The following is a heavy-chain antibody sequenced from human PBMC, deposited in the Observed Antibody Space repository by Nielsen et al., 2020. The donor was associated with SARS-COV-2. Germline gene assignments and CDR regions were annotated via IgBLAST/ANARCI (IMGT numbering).Heavy chain of an antibody. V-gene: IGHV3-33*05. D-gene: IGHD3-22*01. Sequence: GESLKISCAASGFTFSSYGMHWVRQAPGKGLEWVAVISYDGSNKYYADSVKGRFTISRDNSKNTLYLQMNSLRAEDTAVYYCARIWDSSGYWGQGTLVTVSS. CDR2: ISYDGSNK. J-gene: IGHJ4*02. CDR3: ARIWDSSGY. CDR1: GFTFSSYG.